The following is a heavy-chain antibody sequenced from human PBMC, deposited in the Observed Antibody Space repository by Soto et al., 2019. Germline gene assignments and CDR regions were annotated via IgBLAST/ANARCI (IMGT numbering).Heavy chain of an antibody. Sequence: PGGSLRLSCEASGFTFSDYYMSWIRQAPGKGLEWIAYSSNSGTFTRYADSVKGRLSISRDNAKNSLYLQINNLSGEDTATYFCARSGDNYNLLDYWGQGTPVTSPQ. CDR2: SSNSGTFT. D-gene: IGHD1-1*01. V-gene: IGHV3-11*06. J-gene: IGHJ4*02. CDR1: GFTFSDYY. CDR3: ARSGDNYNLLDY.